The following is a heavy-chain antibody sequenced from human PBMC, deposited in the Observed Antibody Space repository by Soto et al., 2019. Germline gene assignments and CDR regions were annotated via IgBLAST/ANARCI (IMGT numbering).Heavy chain of an antibody. CDR3: ARDQYYKIWSGYYMGTPFDY. CDR2: INAGNDNT. Sequence: SVNVSCKSSVYPFSPHAMHWVRQAPGQSLEWMGWINAGNDNTKYSQRLQDRVTIIRDTSASTVYMELSSLRSEETAVYYCARDQYYKIWSGYYMGTPFDYWGQGTQVTVSS. D-gene: IGHD3-3*01. CDR1: VYPFSPHA. V-gene: IGHV1-3*01. J-gene: IGHJ4*02.